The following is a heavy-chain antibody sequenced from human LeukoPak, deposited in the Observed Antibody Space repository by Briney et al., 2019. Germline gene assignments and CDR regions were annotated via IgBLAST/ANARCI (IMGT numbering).Heavy chain of an antibody. Sequence: PSETLSLTCAVYGGSFSGYYWSWIRQPPGKGLEWIGEINHSGSTNYNPSLKSRVTISVDTSKNQFSLKLSSVTAADTAVYYCAILMPRSYYDSSGYYIWGQGTLVTVSS. V-gene: IGHV4-34*01. J-gene: IGHJ4*02. D-gene: IGHD3-22*01. CDR1: GGSFSGYY. CDR2: INHSGST. CDR3: AILMPRSYYDSSGYYI.